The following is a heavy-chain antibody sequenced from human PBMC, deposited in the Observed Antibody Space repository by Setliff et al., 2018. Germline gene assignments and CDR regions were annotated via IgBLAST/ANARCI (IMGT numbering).Heavy chain of an antibody. J-gene: IGHJ6*02. V-gene: IGHV1-18*01. CDR1: GYTSTNYG. CDR2: INNYNTNT. D-gene: IGHD3-9*01. Sequence: ASVKVSCKTSGYTSTNYGITWVRQAPGQGLEWMGWINNYNTNTKYAQKLQGRVTMTTDTSTSTAYMELRSLRSDDAAIYYCAKEPAISLTEAIRRSYYDYALDVWGQGTTVTVSS. CDR3: AKEPAISLTEAIRRSYYDYALDV.